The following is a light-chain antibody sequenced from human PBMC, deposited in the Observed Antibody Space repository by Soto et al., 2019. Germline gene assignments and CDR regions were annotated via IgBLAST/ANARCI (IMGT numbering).Light chain of an antibody. CDR3: QHYNSFSRT. J-gene: IGKJ1*01. Sequence: EIQMTQSPSTLSASVGDRVAINCLASDNIVHWVAWYQQKPGKAPKLLIYKAANLADEVPSRFAGSGSGTDFTLTITRLQPDDFATYYCQHYNSFSRTFGQGTKVDIK. V-gene: IGKV1-5*03. CDR1: DNIVHW. CDR2: KAA.